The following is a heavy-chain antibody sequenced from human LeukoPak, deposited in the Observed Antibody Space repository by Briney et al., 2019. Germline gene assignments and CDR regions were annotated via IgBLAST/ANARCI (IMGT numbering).Heavy chain of an antibody. V-gene: IGHV3-11*01. Sequence: GGSLRLSCAASGFTFSDYYMSWIRQAPGKGLEWVSYITSGGTKYYADSVKGRFTISRDNAKNSLYLQMNSLRAEDTAVYYCARDGGPGSYFIDYWGQGTLVTVSS. CDR2: ITSGGTK. CDR1: GFTFSDYY. D-gene: IGHD3-10*01. J-gene: IGHJ4*02. CDR3: ARDGGPGSYFIDY.